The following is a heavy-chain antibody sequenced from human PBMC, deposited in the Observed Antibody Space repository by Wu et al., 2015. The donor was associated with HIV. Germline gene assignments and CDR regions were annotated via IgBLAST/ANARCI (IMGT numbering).Heavy chain of an antibody. J-gene: IGHJ4*02. CDR1: GYTFTSYY. CDR3: ARRGYSSGWYYFDY. D-gene: IGHD6-19*01. CDR2: INPSGGST. Sequence: QVQLVQSGAEVKKPGASVKVSCKASGYTFTSYYMHWVRQAPGQGLEWMGIINPSGGSTSYAQKFQGRVTMTRDTSISTAYMELSRLRSDDTAVYYCARRGYSSGWYYFDYWGQGNAGHRLL. V-gene: IGHV1-46*01.